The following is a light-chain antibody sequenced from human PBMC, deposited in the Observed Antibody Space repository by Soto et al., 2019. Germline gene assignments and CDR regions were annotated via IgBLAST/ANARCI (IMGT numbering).Light chain of an antibody. CDR2: KDT. CDR1: ALPKQY. J-gene: IGLJ1*01. Sequence: SYELTQPPSVSVSPGQTARITCSGDALPKQYAYWYQQKPGQAPLLVIYKDTERSSGIPERFSGSNSGTTVTLTISGVQAEDEADYYCQSADSSGTYDVFGTGTKVTVL. CDR3: QSADSSGTYDV. V-gene: IGLV3-25*02.